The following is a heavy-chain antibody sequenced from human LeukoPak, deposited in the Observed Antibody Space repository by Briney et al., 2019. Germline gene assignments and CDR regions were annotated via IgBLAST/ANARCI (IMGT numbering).Heavy chain of an antibody. D-gene: IGHD1-20*01. Sequence: ASVKVSCKASGYTFTSYGISWVRQAPGQGLEWMGWISAYNGNTNYAQKLQGRVTMTTDTSTSTAYMELRSLRSDDTAVYYCARDLGPYNWNERGWFDPWGQGTLVTVSS. CDR3: ARDLGPYNWNERGWFDP. CDR1: GYTFTSYG. V-gene: IGHV1-18*01. CDR2: ISAYNGNT. J-gene: IGHJ5*02.